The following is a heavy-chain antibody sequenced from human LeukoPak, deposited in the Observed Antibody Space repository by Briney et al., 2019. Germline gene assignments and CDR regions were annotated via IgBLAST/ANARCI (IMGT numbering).Heavy chain of an antibody. CDR3: ARVSLWFGELLYYYYYYGMDV. CDR2: MNPNSGNT. D-gene: IGHD3-10*01. V-gene: IGHV1-8*01. CDR1: GYTFTSYD. J-gene: IGHJ6*01. Sequence: ASVKVSCKASGYTFTSYDINWVRQPTGQGLEWMGWMNPNSGNTGDAQKFQGRGTMTRNTPISTAYMALSSLRSEDTAVYYCARVSLWFGELLYYYYYYGMDVWGQGTTVTVPS.